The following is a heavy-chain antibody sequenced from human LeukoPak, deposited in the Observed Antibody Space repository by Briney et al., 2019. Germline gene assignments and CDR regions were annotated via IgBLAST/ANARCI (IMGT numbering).Heavy chain of an antibody. CDR3: ARINWNYFDY. Sequence: PGGSLRLSCAASGFTFSTYEMNWVRQAPGKGLEWIGTIYYSGSTYYNPSLKSRVTISVDTSKNQFSLKLSSVTAADTAVYYCARINWNYFDYWGQGILVTVSS. D-gene: IGHD1-1*01. V-gene: IGHV4-59*05. J-gene: IGHJ4*02. CDR1: GFTFSTYE. CDR2: IYYSGST.